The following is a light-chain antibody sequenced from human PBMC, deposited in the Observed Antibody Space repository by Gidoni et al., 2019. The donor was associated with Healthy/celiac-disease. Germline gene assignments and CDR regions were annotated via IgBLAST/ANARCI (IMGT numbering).Light chain of an antibody. CDR1: SSDVGGYNY. CDR2: DVS. CDR3: CSYAGSYTYV. V-gene: IGLV2-11*01. J-gene: IGLJ1*01. Sequence: QSALTQPRSVSGSPGQSVTISCTGTSSDVGGYNYVSWYQQHPGKAPKLMIYDVSKRPSGVPGRLSGSKSCNTASLTISWLQAEDEGDYYCCSYAGSYTYVFGTGTKVTVL.